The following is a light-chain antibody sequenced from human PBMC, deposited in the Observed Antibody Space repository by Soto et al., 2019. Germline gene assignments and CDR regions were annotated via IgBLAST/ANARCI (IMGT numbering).Light chain of an antibody. CDR1: QSVSSN. J-gene: IGKJ5*01. Sequence: EIVMTQSPATLSVSPGERATLSCRASQSVSSNLAWYQQKPGQAPRLLIYGASTRATGIPARFSGSGSGTAFTLTISSLQSEDFAVYSCQQYNNWLITFGQGTRLEMK. CDR3: QQYNNWLIT. V-gene: IGKV3-15*01. CDR2: GAS.